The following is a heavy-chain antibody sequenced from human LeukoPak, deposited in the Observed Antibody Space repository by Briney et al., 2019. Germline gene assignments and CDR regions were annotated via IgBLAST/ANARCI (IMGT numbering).Heavy chain of an antibody. CDR2: ISYDGNNK. CDR3: ARDGTSYYYNNRACHGLFDF. V-gene: IGHV3-30*04. J-gene: IGHJ4*02. Sequence: PGRSLRLSCVVSGFTFNNYAMAWVRQAPGKGLEWVSVISYDGNNKYYADSVKGRFTISRDTSKNTLYLQMDSLGAEDTAMYFCARDGTSYYYNNRACHGLFDFWGQGSLVTVSS. CDR1: GFTFNNYA. D-gene: IGHD3-22*01.